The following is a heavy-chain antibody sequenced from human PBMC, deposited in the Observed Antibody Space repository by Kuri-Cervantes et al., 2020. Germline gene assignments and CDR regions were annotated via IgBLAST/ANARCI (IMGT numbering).Heavy chain of an antibody. Sequence: ASVKVSCKASGYTFTSYDINWVRQATGQGLEWMGWMNPNSGNTGYAQKFQGRVTMTRNTSISTAYMELSSLRSEDTAVYYCARDLQDYGDYESAGGWGQGTLVTDSS. CDR2: MNPNSGNT. V-gene: IGHV1-8*01. CDR3: ARDLQDYGDYESAGG. D-gene: IGHD4-17*01. CDR1: GYTFTSYD. J-gene: IGHJ4*02.